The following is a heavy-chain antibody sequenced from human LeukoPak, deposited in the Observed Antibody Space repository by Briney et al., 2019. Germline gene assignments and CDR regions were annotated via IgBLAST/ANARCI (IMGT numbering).Heavy chain of an antibody. V-gene: IGHV3-30*18. J-gene: IGHJ4*02. CDR1: GFTFSSYG. Sequence: PGRSLRLSCAASGFTFSSYGMHWVRQAPGKGLEWVAVMSYDGSNKYYADSVKGRFTISRGNSKNTLYLQMNSLRAEDTAVYYCAKVLVTAISPFDYWGQGTLVTVSS. CDR3: AKVLVTAISPFDY. CDR2: MSYDGSNK. D-gene: IGHD2-21*02.